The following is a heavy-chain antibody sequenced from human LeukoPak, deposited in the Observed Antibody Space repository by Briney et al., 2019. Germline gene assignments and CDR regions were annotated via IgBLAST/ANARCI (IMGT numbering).Heavy chain of an antibody. J-gene: IGHJ3*02. CDR2: INHSGST. Sequence: SETLSLTCAVYGGSFSGYYWSWIRQPPGKGLEWIGEINHSGSTNYNPSLKSRVTISVDTSKNQFSLKLSSVTAADTAVYYCARGIQLWLRIWYDRVGDAFDIWGQGTMVTVSS. CDR1: GGSFSGYY. D-gene: IGHD5-18*01. V-gene: IGHV4-34*01. CDR3: ARGIQLWLRIWYDRVGDAFDI.